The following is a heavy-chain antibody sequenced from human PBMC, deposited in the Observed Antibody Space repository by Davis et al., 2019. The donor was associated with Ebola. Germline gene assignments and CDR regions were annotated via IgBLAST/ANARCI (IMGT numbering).Heavy chain of an antibody. Sequence: GGSLRLSCTASGFPFSTYDMNWVRQAPGKGLEWVSYISSGTTTLKYADSVKGRFTVSRDNAKNSLYLQMNSLRAEDTAVYYCARDSDILVVVAAADGFDIWGQGTLVTVSS. V-gene: IGHV3-48*01. CDR3: ARDSDILVVVAAADGFDI. CDR1: GFPFSTYD. CDR2: ISSGTTTL. J-gene: IGHJ3*02. D-gene: IGHD2-15*01.